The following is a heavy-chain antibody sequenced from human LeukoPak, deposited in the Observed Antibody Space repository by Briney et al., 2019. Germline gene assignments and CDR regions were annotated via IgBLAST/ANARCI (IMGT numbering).Heavy chain of an antibody. Sequence: GGSLRLSCAASGFTFSSYSMNWVRQAPGKGLEWVSSISSSSSYIYYADSVKGRFTISRDNAKNSLYLQMNSLKTEDTAVYYCTRLYYSGSGDVYWGQGTLVTVSS. CDR2: ISSSSSYI. CDR1: GFTFSSYS. CDR3: TRLYYSGSGDVY. D-gene: IGHD3-10*01. J-gene: IGHJ4*02. V-gene: IGHV3-21*04.